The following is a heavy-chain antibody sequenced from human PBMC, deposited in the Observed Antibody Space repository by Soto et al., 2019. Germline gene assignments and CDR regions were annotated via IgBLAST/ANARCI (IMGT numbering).Heavy chain of an antibody. J-gene: IGHJ6*02. V-gene: IGHV1-18*01. CDR2: VSNYNGNR. Sequence: QVQLVQSGLEVKKPGASVKVSCKASGCSFTNFGFNWVRQAPGQGLEWMGWVSNYNGNRKYAEKFQGRVTMTTDTSANTDYMELGSLRSDDTALYDCASGKMVRGPRPQYYFYFGMDVWAQGTTLIVSS. CDR1: GCSFTNFG. CDR3: ASGKMVRGPRPQYYFYFGMDV. D-gene: IGHD3-10*01.